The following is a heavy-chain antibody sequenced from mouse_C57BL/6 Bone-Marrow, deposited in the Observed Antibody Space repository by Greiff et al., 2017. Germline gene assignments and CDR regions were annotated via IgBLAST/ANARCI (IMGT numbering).Heavy chain of an antibody. CDR3: ARETWFAY. V-gene: IGHV1-81*01. Sequence: QVQLKQSGAELARPGASVKLSCKASGYTFTSSGISWVKQRTGQGLEWIGEIYPRSGNTYYNEKFKGKATLTADKSSSTAYMELRSLTSEDSAVYFCARETWFAYWGQGTLVTVSA. CDR2: IYPRSGNT. CDR1: GYTFTSSG. J-gene: IGHJ3*01.